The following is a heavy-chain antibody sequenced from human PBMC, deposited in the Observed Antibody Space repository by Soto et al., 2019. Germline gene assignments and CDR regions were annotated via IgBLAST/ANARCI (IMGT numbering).Heavy chain of an antibody. CDR2: IWYDGSNK. CDR3: ARGGAYDFWSGYSSKPIDY. V-gene: IGHV3-33*01. J-gene: IGHJ4*02. D-gene: IGHD3-3*01. CDR1: GLTFSSYG. Sequence: QVQLMESGGGVVQPGRSLRLSCAASGLTFSSYGMHWVRQAPGKGLEWVAVIWYDGSNKYYADSVKGRFTISRDNSKNTLYLQMNSLRAEDTAVYYCARGGAYDFWSGYSSKPIDYWGQGTLVTVSS.